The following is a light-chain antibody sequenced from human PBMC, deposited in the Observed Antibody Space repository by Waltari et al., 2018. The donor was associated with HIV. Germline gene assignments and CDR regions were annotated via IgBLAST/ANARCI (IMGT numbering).Light chain of an antibody. CDR3: QQYNELPQT. CDR2: GAT. Sequence: EIVMTQSPDTLSVSPGDRATLSCRASQSVGGNLAWYQVRPGQTPSLLIYGATSRTTGFPARFSGRGSGTEFTLTISGQQSEDFAIYYCQQYNELPQTFGQGTRV. CDR1: QSVGGN. J-gene: IGKJ1*01. V-gene: IGKV3-15*01.